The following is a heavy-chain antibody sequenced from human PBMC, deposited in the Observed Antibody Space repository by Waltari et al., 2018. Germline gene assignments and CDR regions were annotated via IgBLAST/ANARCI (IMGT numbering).Heavy chain of an antibody. D-gene: IGHD6-6*01. J-gene: IGHJ5*02. CDR2: IYYSGST. V-gene: IGHV4-39*07. CDR1: GGSISSSSYY. Sequence: QLQLQESGPGLVKPSETLSLTCTVSGGSISSSSYYWGWIGQPPGKGLAWIGSIYYSGSTYYNPSLKSRVTISVDTSKNQCSLKLSSVTAADTAVYYCARTSSIAARLWFDPWGQGTLVTVSS. CDR3: ARTSSIAARLWFDP.